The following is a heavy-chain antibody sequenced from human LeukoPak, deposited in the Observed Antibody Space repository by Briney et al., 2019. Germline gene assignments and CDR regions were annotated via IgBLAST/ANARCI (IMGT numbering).Heavy chain of an antibody. D-gene: IGHD5-18*01. CDR1: GDSFSGYY. Sequence: SETLSLTCAVYGDSFSGYYWSWVRQAPGKGLEWVGEINHSGSTNYNPSLKSRVSISVDTSKKQFSLKLSSVPAADTAVYYCARRVTDTAMATYFDYWGQGTLVTVSS. J-gene: IGHJ4*02. CDR3: ARRVTDTAMATYFDY. V-gene: IGHV4-34*01. CDR2: INHSGST.